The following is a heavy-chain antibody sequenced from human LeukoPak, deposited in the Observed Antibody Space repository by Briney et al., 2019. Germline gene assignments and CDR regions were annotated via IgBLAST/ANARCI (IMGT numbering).Heavy chain of an antibody. CDR1: GFTFRNYG. CDR2: IADDGGAK. V-gene: IGHV3-33*08. Sequence: GGSLRLSCVVSGFTFRNYGMHWVRQAPGKGLEWVAVIADDGGAKFYADSVKGRITISRDNSKNTLYLQMNSLRAGDTAVYYCVREARGYHYTYFDYWGQGTLVTVSS. CDR3: VREARGYHYTYFDY. D-gene: IGHD5-18*01. J-gene: IGHJ4*02.